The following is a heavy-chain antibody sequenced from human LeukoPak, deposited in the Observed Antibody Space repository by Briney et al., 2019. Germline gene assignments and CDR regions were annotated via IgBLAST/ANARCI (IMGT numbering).Heavy chain of an antibody. V-gene: IGHV3-30*03. CDR1: GFTFSSYS. J-gene: IGHJ4*02. CDR3: ARDVLGSGWQKVGFDY. Sequence: GGSLRLSCAASGFTFSSYSMNWVRQAPGKGLEWLAVLSYDGGIKYYADSVKGRFTISRDNSRNTLYLRMNSLRAEDTAVYYCARDVLGSGWQKVGFDYWGQGTLVTVSS. D-gene: IGHD6-19*01. CDR2: LSYDGGIK.